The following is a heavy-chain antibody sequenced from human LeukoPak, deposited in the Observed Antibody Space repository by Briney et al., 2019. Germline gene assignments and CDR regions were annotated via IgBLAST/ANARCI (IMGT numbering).Heavy chain of an antibody. J-gene: IGHJ6*02. V-gene: IGHV3-48*01. D-gene: IGHD6-6*01. CDR3: ANRKTRPYGMDV. CDR1: GFTFSSYA. CDR2: ISSSSSTI. Sequence: GGSLRLSCAASGFTFSSYAMSWVRQAPGKGLEWVSYISSSSSTIYYADSVKGRFTISRDNSKNTLYLQMNSLRAEDTAVYYCANRKTRPYGMDVWGQGTTVTVSS.